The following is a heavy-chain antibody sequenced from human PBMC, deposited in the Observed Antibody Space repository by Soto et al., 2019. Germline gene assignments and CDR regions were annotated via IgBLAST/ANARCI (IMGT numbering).Heavy chain of an antibody. V-gene: IGHV3-48*01. D-gene: IGHD4-17*01. CDR1: GFTFSSYS. J-gene: IGHJ4*02. CDR2: ISSSSSTI. CDR3: ARALNYGLFDY. Sequence: EVQLVESGGGLVQPGGSLRLSCAASGFTFSSYSMNWVRQAPGKGLEWVSHISSSSSTIYYADSVKGRFTISRDNAKNSLYLQMNSLRAEDTAVYYCARALNYGLFDYWGQGTLVTVSS.